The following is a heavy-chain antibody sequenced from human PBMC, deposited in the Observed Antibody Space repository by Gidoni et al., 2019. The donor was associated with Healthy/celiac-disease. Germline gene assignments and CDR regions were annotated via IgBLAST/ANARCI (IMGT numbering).Heavy chain of an antibody. Sequence: QVQLVESGGGVVQPGRSLRLSCAASGFTFSSYGMHWVRQAPGKGLEWVAVISYDGSNKYYADSVKGRFTISRDNSKNTLYLQMNSLRAEDTAVYYCAKDHTVTIDNYYYGMDVWGQGTTVTVSS. CDR3: AKDHTVTIDNYYYGMDV. D-gene: IGHD4-17*01. CDR1: GFTFSSYG. V-gene: IGHV3-30*18. J-gene: IGHJ6*02. CDR2: ISYDGSNK.